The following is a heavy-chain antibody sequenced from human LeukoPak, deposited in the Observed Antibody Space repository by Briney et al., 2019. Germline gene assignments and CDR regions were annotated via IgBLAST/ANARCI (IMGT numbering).Heavy chain of an antibody. J-gene: IGHJ4*02. D-gene: IGHD3-22*01. Sequence: PGGSLRLSCAASGFTFSSYSMNWVRQAPGKGLEWVSSISSSSSYIYYADSVKGRFPISRDNAKNSLYLQMNSLRAEDTAVYYCARDRRISGYYWGAYYFDYWGQGTLVTVSS. V-gene: IGHV3-21*01. CDR1: GFTFSSYS. CDR3: ARDRRISGYYWGAYYFDY. CDR2: ISSSSSYI.